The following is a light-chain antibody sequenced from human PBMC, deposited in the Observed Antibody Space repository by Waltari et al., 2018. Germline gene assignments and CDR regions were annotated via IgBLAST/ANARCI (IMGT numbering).Light chain of an antibody. CDR2: EAS. CDR1: ESVSRY. V-gene: IGKV3-11*01. J-gene: IGKJ4*01. CDR3: QHRSDWPLT. Sequence: IVLTQSPATLSSSPGERANLSCRASESVSRYLAWYQQKPGRAPRLLIYEASNRATGIPARFSGSGSGTDFTLTISSLEPEDFAVYYCQHRSDWPLTFGGGTKVEIK.